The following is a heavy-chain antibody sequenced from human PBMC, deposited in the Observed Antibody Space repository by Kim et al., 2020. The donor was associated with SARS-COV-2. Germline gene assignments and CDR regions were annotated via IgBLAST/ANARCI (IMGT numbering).Heavy chain of an antibody. J-gene: IGHJ5*02. V-gene: IGHV5-10-1*01. CDR2: IDPSDSYT. D-gene: IGHD3-10*01. Sequence: GESLKISCKGSGYSFTSYWISWVRQMPGKGLEWMGRIDPSDSYTNYSPSFQGHVTISADKSISTAYLQWSSLKASDTAMYYCARHVSITMAYGPWGQGTLVTVSS. CDR3: ARHVSITMAYGP. CDR1: GYSFTSYW.